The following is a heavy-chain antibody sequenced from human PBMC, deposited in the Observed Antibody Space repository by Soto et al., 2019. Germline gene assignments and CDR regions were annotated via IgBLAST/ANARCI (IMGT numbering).Heavy chain of an antibody. V-gene: IGHV4-30-4*01. CDR1: GGSISSGDYY. D-gene: IGHD2-2*01. CDR2: IYYSGST. Sequence: PSETLSLTCTVSGGSISSGDYYWSWIRQPPGKGLEWIGYIYYSGSTYYNPSLKSRVTISVDTSKNQFSLKLSSVTAADTAVYYCARDPAASPHNWFDPWGQGTLVTVSS. CDR3: ARDPAASPHNWFDP. J-gene: IGHJ5*02.